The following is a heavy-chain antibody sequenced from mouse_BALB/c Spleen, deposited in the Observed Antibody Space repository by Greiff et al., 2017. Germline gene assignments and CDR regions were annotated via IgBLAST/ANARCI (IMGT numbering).Heavy chain of an antibody. CDR2: IDPANGNT. V-gene: IGHV14-3*02. D-gene: IGHD2-10*02. J-gene: IGHJ1*01. CDR1: GFNIKDTY. Sequence: EVQLQQSGAELVKPGASVKLSCTASGFNIKDTYMHWVKQRPEQGLEWIGRIDPANGNTKYDPKFQGKATITADTSSNTAYLQLSSLTSEDTAVYYCAREYGNSYWYFDVWGAGTTVTVSS. CDR3: AREYGNSYWYFDV.